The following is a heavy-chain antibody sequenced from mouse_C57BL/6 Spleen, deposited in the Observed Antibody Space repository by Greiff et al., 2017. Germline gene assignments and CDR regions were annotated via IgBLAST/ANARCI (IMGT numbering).Heavy chain of an antibody. J-gene: IGHJ4*01. D-gene: IGHD1-1*01. Sequence: VQLVESGAELVRPGASVTLSCKASGHTFTDYEMHWVKQTPVHGLEWIGAIDPETGGTAYNQKFKGKAILTADKSSSTAYMELRSLASEDSAVYYCTRITAVGGGHYAMDYWGQGTSVTVSS. CDR2: IDPETGGT. CDR3: TRITAVGGGHYAMDY. V-gene: IGHV1-15*01. CDR1: GHTFTDYE.